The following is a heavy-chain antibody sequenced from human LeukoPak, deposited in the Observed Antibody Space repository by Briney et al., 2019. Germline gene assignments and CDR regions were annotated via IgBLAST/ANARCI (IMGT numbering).Heavy chain of an antibody. CDR3: ARRSPNYYFDY. CDR2: ISSSNNYI. J-gene: IGHJ4*02. Sequence: GGSLRLSRAASGFTYSNYNLNWVRQAPAKGLEWVSSISSSNNYIYYADSVKGRFTISRDNAKNSLYLQMNSLRAEDTAVYYCARRSPNYYFDYWGQGTPVTVYS. V-gene: IGHV3-21*01. CDR1: GFTYSNYN.